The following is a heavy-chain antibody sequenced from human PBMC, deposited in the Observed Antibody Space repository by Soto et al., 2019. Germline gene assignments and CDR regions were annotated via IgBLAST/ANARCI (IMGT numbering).Heavy chain of an antibody. CDR3: ARDMYSSDYFVKWFEP. J-gene: IGHJ5*02. CDR1: GFSFSSYA. D-gene: IGHD6-19*01. Sequence: QVRLVESGGGVVQPGRSLRLSCTASGFSFSSYAMYWFRQPPGKGLEWVAVISHDGINKHYADSGKGRVTVSRDNSNHSLDLQLNSLRGEDTAMYYCARDMYSSDYFVKWFEPWGQGTLLTVSS. V-gene: IGHV3-30-3*01. CDR2: ISHDGINK.